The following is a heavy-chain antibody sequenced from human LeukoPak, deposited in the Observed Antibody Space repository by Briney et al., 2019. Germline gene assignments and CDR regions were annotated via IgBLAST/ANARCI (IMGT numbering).Heavy chain of an antibody. Sequence: SETLSLTCAVYGGSFSGYYWSWIRQPPGKGLEWIGEINHSGSTNYNPSLKSRVTISVDTSKNQFSLKLSSVTAADTAVYCCARRALRSSTTLKPNWFDPWGQGTLVTVSS. D-gene: IGHD2-2*01. CDR1: GGSFSGYY. V-gene: IGHV4-34*01. J-gene: IGHJ5*02. CDR3: ARRALRSSTTLKPNWFDP. CDR2: INHSGST.